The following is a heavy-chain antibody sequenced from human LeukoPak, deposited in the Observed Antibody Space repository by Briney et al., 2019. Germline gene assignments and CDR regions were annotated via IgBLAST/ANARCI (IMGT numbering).Heavy chain of an antibody. CDR2: ISGSGGST. Sequence: PGGSLRLSCAASGFTFSSYAMSWVRQAPGKGLEWVSAISGSGGSTYYADSVKGRFTISRDNSKNTLYLQMNSLRAEDTAVYYCSHDIVVVPAAIPLGDYWAQGTLVTVSS. CDR1: GFTFSSYA. V-gene: IGHV3-23*01. CDR3: SHDIVVVPAAIPLGDY. D-gene: IGHD2-2*01. J-gene: IGHJ4*02.